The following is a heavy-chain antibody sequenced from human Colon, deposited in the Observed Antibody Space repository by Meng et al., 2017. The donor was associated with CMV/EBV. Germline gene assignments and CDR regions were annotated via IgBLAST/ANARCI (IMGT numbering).Heavy chain of an antibody. Sequence: GESLKISCAASGFTFSSHEMNWVRQAPGKGLEWLSYIYDSDTIYYADSVRGRFTISRDNAKNSLYLQMNSLRAEDTAVYYCARSVDRWGLWFDPRGQGTLVTVSS. CDR2: IYDSDTI. CDR3: ARSVDRWGLWFDP. CDR1: GFTFSSHE. J-gene: IGHJ5*02. V-gene: IGHV3-48*03. D-gene: IGHD3/OR15-3a*01.